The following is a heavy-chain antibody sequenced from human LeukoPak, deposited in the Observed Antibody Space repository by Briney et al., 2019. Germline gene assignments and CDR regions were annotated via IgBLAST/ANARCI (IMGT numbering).Heavy chain of an antibody. CDR1: GYSFTSYW. Sequence: GESLKISCQGSGYSFTSYWIGWVRQMPGKGLEWMGIIYPGDSDTRYSPSFQGQVTISADKFISTTYLQWSSLKASDTAMYYCARSKGRNSVDYWGQGTLVTVSS. CDR3: ARSKGRNSVDY. J-gene: IGHJ4*02. V-gene: IGHV5-51*01. CDR2: IYPGDSDT.